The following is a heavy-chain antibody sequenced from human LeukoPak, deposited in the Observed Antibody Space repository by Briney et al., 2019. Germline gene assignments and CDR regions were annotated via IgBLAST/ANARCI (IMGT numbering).Heavy chain of an antibody. D-gene: IGHD3-10*01. CDR2: IYYSGST. CDR1: GGSISSSPCY. V-gene: IGHV4-39*07. CDR3: ARGSGSGSFYSHYYYYGMDV. Sequence: PSETLSLTCTVSGGSISSSPCYWGWIRQSPGKGLEWIGSIYYSGSTYYNPSLKSRVTISVDTSKNQFSLKLSSVTAADTAVYYCARGSGSGSFYSHYYYYGMDVWGQGTTVTVSS. J-gene: IGHJ6*02.